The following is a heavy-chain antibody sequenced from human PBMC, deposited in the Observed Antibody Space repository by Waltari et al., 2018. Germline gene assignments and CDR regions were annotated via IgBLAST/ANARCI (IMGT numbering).Heavy chain of an antibody. V-gene: IGHV3-53*01. CDR1: GFTVSSTY. CDR2: IYSGGSR. D-gene: IGHD4-4*01. CDR3: AGGAYSYSYLDY. Sequence: EVQLVESGGGLIQPGGSLRLSCAASGFTVSSTYISWVRQAPGKGLEWVVVIYSGGSRYYADSGRGRFTISRDNSKNTLYLQMNSLRAEDTAVYFCAGGAYSYSYLDYWGQGTLVTVSS. J-gene: IGHJ4*02.